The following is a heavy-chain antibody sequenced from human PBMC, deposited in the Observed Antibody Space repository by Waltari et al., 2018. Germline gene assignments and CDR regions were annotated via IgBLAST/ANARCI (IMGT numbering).Heavy chain of an antibody. D-gene: IGHD5-18*01. V-gene: IGHV3-74*01. J-gene: IGHJ4*02. CDR1: GFTFSAYW. CDR2: SNGDVYGI. Sequence: EVQLLEAGGDLVQPGGSLRLSCAASGFTFSAYWIDWVRQVPGKGLGRVQSSNGDVYGISYSGSVQARFTISRDNTKNTVYLQLNSRRADDTAVYYWARKGGRGYTYGPLYFHSWGRGTLVTVSS. CDR3: ARKGGRGYTYGPLYFHS.